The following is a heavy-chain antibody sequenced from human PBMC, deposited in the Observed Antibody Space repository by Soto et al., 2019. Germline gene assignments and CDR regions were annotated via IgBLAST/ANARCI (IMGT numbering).Heavy chain of an antibody. CDR2: IFYSGST. D-gene: IGHD6-19*01. V-gene: IGHV4-30-4*01. Sequence: PSETLSLTCAVSGGSIRSGEHYWSWIRQPPGKGLEWIGYIFYSGSTHYNPSLKSRLSLSVDARKNQFSLKLNSVTAADTAVYYCARVVAGTSYYYYYMDVWGKGTTVTVSS. CDR3: ARVVAGTSYYYYYMDV. CDR1: GGSIRSGEHY. J-gene: IGHJ6*03.